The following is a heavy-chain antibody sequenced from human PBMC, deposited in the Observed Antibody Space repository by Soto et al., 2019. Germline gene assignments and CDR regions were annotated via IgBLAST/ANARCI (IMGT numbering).Heavy chain of an antibody. CDR1: GYTFISYG. Sequence: ASVKVSCMASGYTFISYGISWVRQAPGQGLEWMGWISPYNGNTNYAQNLQGRVTMTTDTSTSTAYMELRSLRSDDTAVYYCAKEGLWGSYRYFDYWGQGTLVTVSS. V-gene: IGHV1-18*01. J-gene: IGHJ4*02. CDR2: ISPYNGNT. CDR3: AKEGLWGSYRYFDY. D-gene: IGHD3-16*02.